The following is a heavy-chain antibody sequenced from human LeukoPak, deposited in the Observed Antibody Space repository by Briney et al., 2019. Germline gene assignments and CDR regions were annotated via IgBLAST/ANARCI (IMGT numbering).Heavy chain of an antibody. CDR2: IYYSGSP. V-gene: IGHV4-30-4*08. Sequence: SQTLSLTCTVSGGSISSGDYYWSWIRQPPGKGLEWIGYIYYSGSPYYNPSLKSRVTISVDTSKNQFSLKLSSVTAADTAVYYCARDSGNYGDFDYWGQGTLVTVSS. D-gene: IGHD4-17*01. CDR1: GGSISSGDYY. CDR3: ARDSGNYGDFDY. J-gene: IGHJ4*02.